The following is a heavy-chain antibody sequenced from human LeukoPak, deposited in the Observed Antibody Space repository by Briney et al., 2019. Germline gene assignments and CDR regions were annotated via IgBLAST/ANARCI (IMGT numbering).Heavy chain of an antibody. CDR2: INPNSGGA. CDR1: GYTFTDYY. D-gene: IGHD1-20*01. J-gene: IGHJ5*02. V-gene: IGHV1-2*02. CDR3: AREGITGTNANNWFDP. Sequence: ASVKVSCKASGYTFTDYYMHWVRQAPGQGLEWMGWINPNSGGAKYAQKLQGRVTMTRDTSISTAYMEVSRLRSDDTAVYYCAREGITGTNANNWFDPWGQGTLVTVSS.